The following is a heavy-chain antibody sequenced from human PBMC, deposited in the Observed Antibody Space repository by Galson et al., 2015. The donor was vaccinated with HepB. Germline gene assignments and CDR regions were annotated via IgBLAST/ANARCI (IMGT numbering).Heavy chain of an antibody. CDR3: ARLDAGDQDASDI. D-gene: IGHD7-27*01. CDR2: IKQDGSEK. Sequence: SLRLSCAASGFTFSSYWMSWVRQAPGKGLEWVANIKQDGSEKYYVDSVKGRFTISRDNAKNSLYLQMNSLRAEDTAVYYCARLDAGDQDASDIWGPGTMVTVSS. J-gene: IGHJ3*02. CDR1: GFTFSSYW. V-gene: IGHV3-7*03.